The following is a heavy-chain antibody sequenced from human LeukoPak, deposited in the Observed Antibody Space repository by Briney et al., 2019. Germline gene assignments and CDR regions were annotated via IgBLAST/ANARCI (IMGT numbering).Heavy chain of an antibody. CDR1: GFTFSSYA. J-gene: IGHJ4*02. V-gene: IGHV3-23*01. CDR2: ISGSGGST. D-gene: IGHD2-15*01. Sequence: GGSLRLSCAASGFTFSSYAMSWVRQAPGKGLEWVSAISGSGGSTYYADSVKGRFTISRDNSKHTLYLQMNSLRAEDTAVYYCASHVSYCSGGSCYSSGYYFDYWGQGTLVTVSS. CDR3: ASHVSYCSGGSCYSSGYYFDY.